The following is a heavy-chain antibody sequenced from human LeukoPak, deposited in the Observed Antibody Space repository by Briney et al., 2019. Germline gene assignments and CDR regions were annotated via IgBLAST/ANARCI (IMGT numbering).Heavy chain of an antibody. V-gene: IGHV4-59*08. D-gene: IGHD3-16*01. CDR2: VYNSGDT. CDR1: GGSMSSDY. CDR3: ARLKLGAYFDL. J-gene: IGHJ2*01. Sequence: SETLSLTCSVSGGSMSSDYWSWIRQSPGKGLEWVGYVYNSGDTGKNPSLKSRVTILLDTSKNQCSLKLTSVSAADTAVYYCARLKLGAYFDLWGRGTLVTVSS.